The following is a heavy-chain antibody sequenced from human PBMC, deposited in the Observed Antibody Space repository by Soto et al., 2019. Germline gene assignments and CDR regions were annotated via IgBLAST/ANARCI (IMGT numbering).Heavy chain of an antibody. D-gene: IGHD6-13*01. Sequence: GWSLRLSCTSSRFSVGDYAISWFRQAPGKGLEWVGFIRSKAYGGTTEYAASVKGRFTISRDDSKSIAYLQMNSLKTEDIAVYYCTSGGYSSFRNDYWGQGILVTVSS. CDR1: RFSVGDYA. CDR2: IRSKAYGGTT. V-gene: IGHV3-49*03. J-gene: IGHJ4*02. CDR3: TSGGYSSFRNDY.